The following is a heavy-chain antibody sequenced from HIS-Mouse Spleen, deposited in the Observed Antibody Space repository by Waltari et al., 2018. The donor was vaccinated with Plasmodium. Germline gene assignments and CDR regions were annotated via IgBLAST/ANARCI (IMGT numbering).Heavy chain of an antibody. D-gene: IGHD3-3*01. CDR1: CFTFSSYS. CDR2: ISSSSSYI. J-gene: IGHJ2*01. Sequence: EVQLVEPGGGLVKPGGYLRPTCAASCFTFSSYSKNWVRQDPGKGLEWVSSISSSSSYIYYADSVYGRYTISRDNAKNSLYLQMNSLRAEDTAVYYCARDTRLEVRSYWYFDLWGRGTLVTVSS. V-gene: IGHV3-21*01. CDR3: ARDTRLEVRSYWYFDL.